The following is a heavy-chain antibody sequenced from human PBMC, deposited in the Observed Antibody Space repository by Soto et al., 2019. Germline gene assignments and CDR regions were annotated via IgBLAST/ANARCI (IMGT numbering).Heavy chain of an antibody. D-gene: IGHD6-19*01. CDR2: IYYSGST. V-gene: IGHV4-59*01. Sequence: SETLSLTCTVSGASISVYSWSWIRQPPGKGLEWIGYIYYSGSTNYNPSLKSRVAISVDTSKNQFSLKLSSVTAADTAVYYCARSTDSSGWRFDYWGQGTQVTVS. J-gene: IGHJ4*02. CDR3: ARSTDSSGWRFDY. CDR1: GASISVYS.